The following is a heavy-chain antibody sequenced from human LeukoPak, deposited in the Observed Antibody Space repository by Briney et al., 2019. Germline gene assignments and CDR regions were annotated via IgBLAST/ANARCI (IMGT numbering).Heavy chain of an antibody. CDR1: GFTFSTYS. J-gene: IGHJ6*04. CDR3: AELGITMIGGV. D-gene: IGHD3-10*02. V-gene: IGHV3-48*04. CDR2: ISSSSGTI. Sequence: PGGSLRLSCAASGFTFSTYSMNWVRQAPGQGLEWVSYISSSSGTIYYADSVKGRFTISRDNAKNSLYLQMNSLRAEDMAVYYCAELGITMIGGVWGKGTTVTISS.